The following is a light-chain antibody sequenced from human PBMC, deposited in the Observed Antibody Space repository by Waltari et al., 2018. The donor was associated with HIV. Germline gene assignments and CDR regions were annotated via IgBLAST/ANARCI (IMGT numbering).Light chain of an antibody. CDR3: ATWDDSLNGVL. CDR2: RDT. CDR1: SSNIGSNS. V-gene: IGLV1-47*01. Sequence: SVLTQPPSASGTPGQKVTISCSGSSSNIGSNSVFWYQQLPGAAPKPLISRDTQRPSGVPDRFSGSKSGTSASLAISGLRSEDEAVYSCATWDDSLNGVLFGGGTNLNVL. J-gene: IGLJ2*01.